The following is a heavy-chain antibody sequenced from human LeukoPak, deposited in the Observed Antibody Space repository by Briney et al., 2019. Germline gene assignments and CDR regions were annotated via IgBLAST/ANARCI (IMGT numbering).Heavy chain of an antibody. CDR1: GYSFTNYW. V-gene: IGHV5-51*01. CDR2: IYPGDSDT. D-gene: IGHD1-26*01. Sequence: PGESLKISCKGSGYSFTNYWIGWVRQMPGKGLEWMGIIYPGDSDTRYIPSFQGQVTISADKSINTACLQWSSLKASDTAMYYCARRVDSYWFFDYWGQGTLVTVSS. CDR3: ARRVDSYWFFDY. J-gene: IGHJ4*02.